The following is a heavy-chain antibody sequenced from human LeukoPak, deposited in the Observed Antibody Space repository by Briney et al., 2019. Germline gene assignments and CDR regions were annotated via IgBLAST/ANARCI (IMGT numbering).Heavy chain of an antibody. CDR3: VAFGGFIVPPKADS. J-gene: IGHJ1*01. CDR2: ISGSGGST. Sequence: GGSLRLSCAASGFTFSSYAMSWVRQAPGKGLEWVSAISGSGGSTYYADSVKGRFTISRDNSKNTLYLQMNSLRAEDTAVYYCVAFGGFIVPPKADSWGQGTLVTVSS. V-gene: IGHV3-23*01. CDR1: GFTFSSYA. D-gene: IGHD3-16*02.